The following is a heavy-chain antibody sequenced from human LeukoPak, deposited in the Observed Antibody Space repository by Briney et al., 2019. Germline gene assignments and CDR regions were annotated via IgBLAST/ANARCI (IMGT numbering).Heavy chain of an antibody. CDR3: ARRGGGGYYYGSGSYLFDY. Sequence: GESLKISCKGSGYSFTSYWIGRVRQMPGKGLEWMGIIYPGDSDTRYSPSFQGQVTISADKSISTAYLQWSSLKASDTAMYYCARRGGGGYYYGSGSYLFDYWGQGTLVTVSS. CDR2: IYPGDSDT. CDR1: GYSFTSYW. V-gene: IGHV5-51*01. J-gene: IGHJ4*02. D-gene: IGHD3-10*01.